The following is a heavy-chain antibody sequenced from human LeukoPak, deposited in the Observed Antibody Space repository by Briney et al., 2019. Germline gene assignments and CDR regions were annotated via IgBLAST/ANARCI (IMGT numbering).Heavy chain of an antibody. CDR2: ISVSGDRT. CDR3: VKDTPSVGSWAALDA. CDR1: GFTFSAYA. Sequence: PGGSLRLSCSASGFTFSAYAMHWVRQGPGKGREYVSAISVSGDRTFYGDSLKGRFTISRDNLENTLYLQLSSLRPEDTAVYYCVKDTPSVGSWAALDAWGQGTMVTVFS. V-gene: IGHV3-64D*09. D-gene: IGHD3-10*01. J-gene: IGHJ3*01.